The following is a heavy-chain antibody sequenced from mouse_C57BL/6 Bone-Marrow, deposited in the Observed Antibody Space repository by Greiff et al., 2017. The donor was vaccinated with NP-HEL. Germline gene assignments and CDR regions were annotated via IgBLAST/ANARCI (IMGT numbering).Heavy chain of an antibody. CDR3: ARRRTYYSNYGAMDY. V-gene: IGHV1-54*01. D-gene: IGHD2-5*01. CDR1: GYAFTNYL. Sequence: QVQLKESGAELVRPGTSVKVSCKASGYAFTNYLIEWVKQRPGQGLEWIGVINPGSGGTNYNEKFKGKATLTADKSSSTAYMQLSSLTSEDSAVYFCARRRTYYSNYGAMDYWGQGTSVTVSS. J-gene: IGHJ4*01. CDR2: INPGSGGT.